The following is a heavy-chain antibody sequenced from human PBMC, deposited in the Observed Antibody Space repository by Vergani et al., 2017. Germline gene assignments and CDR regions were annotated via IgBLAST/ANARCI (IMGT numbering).Heavy chain of an antibody. D-gene: IGHD1-7*01. CDR3: ARDEAGTTRGYFDY. V-gene: IGHV3-30*03. CDR2: ISYDGSNK. Sequence: QVQLVESGGGVVQPGRSLRLSCAASGFTFSSYGMHWVRQAPGKGLEWVAVISYDGSNKYYADSVKGRFTISRDNSKNTLYLQMNSLRAEDTAVYYCARDEAGTTRGYFDYWGQGTLVTVSS. J-gene: IGHJ4*02. CDR1: GFTFSSYG.